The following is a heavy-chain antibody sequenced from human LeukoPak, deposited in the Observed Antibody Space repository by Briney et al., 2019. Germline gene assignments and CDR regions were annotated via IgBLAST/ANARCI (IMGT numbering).Heavy chain of an antibody. CDR2: INHSGST. CDR3: ARHDGWY. D-gene: IGHD6-19*01. J-gene: IGHJ4*02. Sequence: SETLPLTCAVYGGSFSGYYWSWIRQPPGKGLEWIGEINHSGSTNYNPSLKSRVTISVDTSKNQFSLKLSSVTAADTAVYYCARHDGWYWGQGTLVTVSS. CDR1: GGSFSGYY. V-gene: IGHV4-34*01.